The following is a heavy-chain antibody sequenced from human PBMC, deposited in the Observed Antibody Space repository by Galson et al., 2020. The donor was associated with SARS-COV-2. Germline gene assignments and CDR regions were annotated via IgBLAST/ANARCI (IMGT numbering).Heavy chain of an antibody. V-gene: IGHV3-23*01. J-gene: IGHJ4*02. CDR1: GFTFSSYA. Sequence: GESLKISCAASGFTFSSYAMSWVRQAPGKGLEWVSAISGSGGSTYYADSVKGRFTISRDNSKNTLYLQMNSLRAEDTAVYYCAKWGSSTNNWGQGTLVTVSS. D-gene: IGHD2-2*01. CDR2: ISGSGGST. CDR3: AKWGSSTNN.